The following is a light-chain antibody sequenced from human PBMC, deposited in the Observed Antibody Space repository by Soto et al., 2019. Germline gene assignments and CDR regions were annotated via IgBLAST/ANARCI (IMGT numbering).Light chain of an antibody. Sequence: DIQLTQSPSFLSASVGDRVTITCRASQGISSSLAWYQKKPGKAPKLLIYTASNLESGVPSRFSGSGSGTEFTLTVSSLQPEDFATYYCQQLKSYPYTFGQGTKLEIK. CDR1: QGISSS. J-gene: IGKJ2*01. CDR2: TAS. V-gene: IGKV1-9*01. CDR3: QQLKSYPYT.